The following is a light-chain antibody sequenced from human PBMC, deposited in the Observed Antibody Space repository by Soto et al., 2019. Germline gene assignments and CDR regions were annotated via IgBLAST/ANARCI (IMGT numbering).Light chain of an antibody. CDR3: QQYDSYSWT. CDR2: DVS. CDR1: QSVSNW. Sequence: DIQMTQSPSTLSASVGERVTITCRASQSVSNWLAWYQQKPGKAPKLLIYDVSSLESGVPSRFSGSGSGTEFILTISSLQPDDFATYYCQQYDSYSWTFEQGTKVEMK. J-gene: IGKJ1*01. V-gene: IGKV1-5*01.